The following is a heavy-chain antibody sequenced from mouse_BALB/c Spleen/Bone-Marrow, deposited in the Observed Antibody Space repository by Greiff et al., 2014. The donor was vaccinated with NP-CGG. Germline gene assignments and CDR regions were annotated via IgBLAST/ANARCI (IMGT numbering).Heavy chain of an antibody. CDR1: GYTFTDYA. Sequence: QVQLQQSGAELVRPGVSVKISCKGSGYTFTDYAMHWVKQSHAKSLEWIGVISPYYVDGGYNQKFKGKATMTIDKSSSTAYMELARLTSEDSAIYYCARGVSSGLYFYAMDYWGQGTSVTVSS. CDR2: ISPYYVDG. V-gene: IGHV1S137*01. J-gene: IGHJ4*01. D-gene: IGHD3-1*01. CDR3: ARGVSSGLYFYAMDY.